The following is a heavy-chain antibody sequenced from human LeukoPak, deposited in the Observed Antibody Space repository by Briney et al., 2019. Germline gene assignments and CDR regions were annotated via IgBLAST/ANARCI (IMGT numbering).Heavy chain of an antibody. D-gene: IGHD3-3*01. J-gene: IGHJ6*02. CDR1: GYTFTPYY. Sequence: ASVKVSCKGSGYTFTPYYMHWVRQAPGQGLEWMGWINPNSGGTNYAQKFQGRVTMTRDTSISTAYMELSRLRSDDTAVYYCARLYDFWSGTDGDYYYGMDVWGQGTTVTVSS. CDR3: ARLYDFWSGTDGDYYYGMDV. V-gene: IGHV1-2*02. CDR2: INPNSGGT.